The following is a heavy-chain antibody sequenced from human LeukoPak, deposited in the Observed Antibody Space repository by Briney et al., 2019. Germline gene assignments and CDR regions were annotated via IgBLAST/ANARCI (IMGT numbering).Heavy chain of an antibody. D-gene: IGHD3-10*01. Sequence: GGSLRLSCAASGFTFSDYYMSWIRQAPGKGLEWVSYISSSGSTIYYADSVKGRFTISRDNAKNSLYLQMNSLRAEDTAVYYCATERLGPYGSGSYLDYWGQGTLVTVSS. CDR2: ISSSGSTI. V-gene: IGHV3-11*01. CDR3: ATERLGPYGSGSYLDY. CDR1: GFTFSDYY. J-gene: IGHJ4*02.